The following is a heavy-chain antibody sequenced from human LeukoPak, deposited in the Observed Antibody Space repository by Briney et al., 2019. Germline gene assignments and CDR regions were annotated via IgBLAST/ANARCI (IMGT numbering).Heavy chain of an antibody. Sequence: GRSLRLSCAASGFTFSSYAMHWVRQAPGKGLEWVGRIKSKTDGGTTDYAAPVKGRFTISRDDSKNTLYLQMNSLKTEDTAVYYCTTLYYYGSGSYIAFDIWGQGTMVTVSS. D-gene: IGHD3-10*01. J-gene: IGHJ3*02. V-gene: IGHV3-15*07. CDR1: GFTFSSYA. CDR3: TTLYYYGSGSYIAFDI. CDR2: IKSKTDGGTT.